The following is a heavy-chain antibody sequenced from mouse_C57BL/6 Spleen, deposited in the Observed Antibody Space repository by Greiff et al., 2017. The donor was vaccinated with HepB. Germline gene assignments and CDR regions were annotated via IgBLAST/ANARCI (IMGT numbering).Heavy chain of an antibody. CDR3: ARGIYDGYSLFAY. V-gene: IGHV5-17*01. D-gene: IGHD2-3*01. J-gene: IGHJ3*01. CDR1: GFTFSDYG. CDR2: ISSGSSTI. Sequence: EVQLVESGGGLVKPGGSLKLSCAASGFTFSDYGMHWVRQAPEKGLEWVAYISSGSSTIYYADTVKGRFTISRDNAKNTLFLQMTSLRSEDTAMYYCARGIYDGYSLFAYWGQGTLVTVSA.